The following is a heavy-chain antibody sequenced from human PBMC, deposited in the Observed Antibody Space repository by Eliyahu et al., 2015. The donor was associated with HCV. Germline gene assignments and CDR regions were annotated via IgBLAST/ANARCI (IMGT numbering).Heavy chain of an antibody. J-gene: IGHJ2*01. Sequence: QVQLVQSGTEIKKPGSXVKVSCQTFGDTLNNCDISWVRQAPGQGXXWMGGIIPXFGTTHYPQKFQDRLTISADTSTNTAYMELRSLTSEDTAVYYCARGGDADLGDFDLWGRGTLVSVPS. CDR2: IIPXFGTT. CDR1: GDTLNNCD. D-gene: IGHD1-26*01. CDR3: ARGGDADLGDFDL. V-gene: IGHV1-69*06.